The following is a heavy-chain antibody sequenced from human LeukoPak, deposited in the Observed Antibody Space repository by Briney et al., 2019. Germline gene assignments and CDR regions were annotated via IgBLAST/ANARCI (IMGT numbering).Heavy chain of an antibody. CDR3: ANWDIVVVVAATGDAFDI. Sequence: GGSLRLPCAASGFTFSSYAMSWVRQAPGKGLEWVSAISGSGGSTYYAGSVKGRFTISRDNSKNTLYLQMNSLRAEDTAVYYCANWDIVVVVAATGDAFDIWGQGTMVTVSS. V-gene: IGHV3-23*01. J-gene: IGHJ3*02. CDR1: GFTFSSYA. D-gene: IGHD2-15*01. CDR2: ISGSGGST.